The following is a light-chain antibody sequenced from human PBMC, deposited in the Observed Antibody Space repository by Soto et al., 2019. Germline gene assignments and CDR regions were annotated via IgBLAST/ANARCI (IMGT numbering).Light chain of an antibody. V-gene: IGLV2-14*01. CDR2: EVS. CDR3: SSYTSSSTQV. Sequence: QSALTQAASVSGSPGQSITISCTGTSSDVGGYNYVSWYQQHPGKAPKLMIFEVSNRPSGVSNRFSGSKSGNTASLTISGLQAEDEADYYCSSYTSSSTQVFGTGTKLTVL. J-gene: IGLJ1*01. CDR1: SSDVGGYNY.